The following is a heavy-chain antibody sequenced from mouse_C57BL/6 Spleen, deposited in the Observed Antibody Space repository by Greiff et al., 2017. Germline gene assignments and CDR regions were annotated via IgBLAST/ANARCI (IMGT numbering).Heavy chain of an antibody. CDR2: IHPNSGST. CDR1: GYTFTSYW. J-gene: IGHJ2*01. D-gene: IGHD2-4*01. CDR3: ARSDDYDGVDY. Sequence: QVQLQQPGAELVKPGASVKLSCKASGYTFTSYWMHWVKQRPGQGLEWIGMIHPNSGSTNYKEKFKSKATLTVDKSSSTAYMQLSSLTSEDSAVYYCARSDDYDGVDYWGQGTPLTVSS. V-gene: IGHV1-64*01.